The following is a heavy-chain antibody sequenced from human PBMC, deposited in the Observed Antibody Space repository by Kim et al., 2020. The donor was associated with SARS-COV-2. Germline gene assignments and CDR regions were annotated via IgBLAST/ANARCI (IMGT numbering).Heavy chain of an antibody. CDR2: ISSSGSTI. V-gene: IGHV3-48*03. Sequence: GGSLRLSCAASGFTFSSYEMNWVRQAPGKGLEWVSYISSSGSTIYYADSVKGRFTISRDNAKNSLYLQMNSLRAEDTAVYYCARAHSSSRYYYYGMDVWGQGTTVTVSS. J-gene: IGHJ6*02. CDR3: ARAHSSSRYYYYGMDV. D-gene: IGHD6-6*01. CDR1: GFTFSSYE.